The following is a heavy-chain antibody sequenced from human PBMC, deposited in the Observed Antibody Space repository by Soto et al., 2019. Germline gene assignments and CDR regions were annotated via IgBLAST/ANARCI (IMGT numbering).Heavy chain of an antibody. J-gene: IGHJ4*02. CDR1: GGTFSSYA. D-gene: IGHD3-3*01. V-gene: IGHV1-69*01. Sequence: QVQLVQSGAEVKKPGSSVKVSCKASGGTFSSYAISWVRQAPGQGLEWMGGIIPIFGTANYAQKFQGRVTITADESTSTAYMELSSVRSEDTAVYYCARGAAGAFWRGYYSFDYWGQGTLVTVSS. CDR3: ARGAAGAFWRGYYSFDY. CDR2: IIPIFGTA.